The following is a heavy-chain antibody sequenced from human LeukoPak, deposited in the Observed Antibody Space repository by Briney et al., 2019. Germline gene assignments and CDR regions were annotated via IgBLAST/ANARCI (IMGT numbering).Heavy chain of an antibody. V-gene: IGHV3-33*01. J-gene: IGHJ3*01. CDR2: IWYDGSNE. CDR1: GFTFMTYG. CDR3: ARDKRRDGYNSDAFDF. D-gene: IGHD5-24*01. Sequence: PGGSLRLSCATSGFTFMTYGMHWVRQAPGKGLEWVAVIWYDGSNEYYADSVKGRFTISRHNTRNTLYLQMNSLRVEDTAVYYCARDKRRDGYNSDAFDFWGQGTMVTVSS.